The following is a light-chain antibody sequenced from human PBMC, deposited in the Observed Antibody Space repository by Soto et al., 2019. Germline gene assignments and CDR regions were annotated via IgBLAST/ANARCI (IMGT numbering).Light chain of an antibody. CDR1: NRDVGSYNL. Sequence: QSALTQPASVSGSPGQSITIACTGTNRDVGSYNLVSWYQQRPGEAPKLIISEVRNRPSGTSYRFTGSKSGNTASLTISGLQAEDEADYYCCSYAGSYTYVFGTGTKLTVL. CDR2: EVR. V-gene: IGLV2-14*01. CDR3: CSYAGSYTYV. J-gene: IGLJ1*01.